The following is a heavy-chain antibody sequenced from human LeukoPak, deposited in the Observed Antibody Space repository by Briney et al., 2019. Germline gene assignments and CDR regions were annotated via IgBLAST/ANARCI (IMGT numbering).Heavy chain of an antibody. CDR1: GGSISSSSYY. CDR3: AISTDYYDSSGYIRN. Sequence: SETLSLTCTVSGGSISSSSYYWGWIRQPPGKGLEWIGYIYYSGSTNYNPSLKSRVTISVDTSKNQFSLKLSSVTAADTAVYYCAISTDYYDSSGYIRNWGQGTLVTVSS. V-gene: IGHV4-61*05. D-gene: IGHD3-22*01. J-gene: IGHJ4*02. CDR2: IYYSGST.